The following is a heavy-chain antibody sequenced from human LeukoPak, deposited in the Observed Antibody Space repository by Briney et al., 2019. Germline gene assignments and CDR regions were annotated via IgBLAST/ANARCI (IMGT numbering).Heavy chain of an antibody. Sequence: SGPTLVKPTQTLTLTCTFSGFSLSTSGVGVGWIRQPPGEALEWLALIYWNDDKRYSPSLKSRLTITKDTSKNQVVLTMTNMDPVDTATYYCAHSREDIVVVPAAIVTLNWFDPWGQGTLVTVSS. V-gene: IGHV2-5*01. CDR3: AHSREDIVVVPAAIVTLNWFDP. D-gene: IGHD2-2*01. CDR2: IYWNDDK. CDR1: GFSLSTSGVG. J-gene: IGHJ5*02.